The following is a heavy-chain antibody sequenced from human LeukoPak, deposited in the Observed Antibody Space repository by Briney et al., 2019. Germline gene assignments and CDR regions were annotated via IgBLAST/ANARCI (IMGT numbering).Heavy chain of an antibody. Sequence: GGSLRLSCAASGFTFSSYGMHWVRQAPGKGLEWVAVISYDGSNKYYADSVKGRFTISRDNSKNTLYLQMNSLRAEDTAVYYCAKGPIDIVATMKDGSGDDAFDIWGQGTMVTVSS. CDR2: ISYDGSNK. J-gene: IGHJ3*02. CDR1: GFTFSSYG. CDR3: AKGPIDIVATMKDGSGDDAFDI. V-gene: IGHV3-30*18. D-gene: IGHD5-12*01.